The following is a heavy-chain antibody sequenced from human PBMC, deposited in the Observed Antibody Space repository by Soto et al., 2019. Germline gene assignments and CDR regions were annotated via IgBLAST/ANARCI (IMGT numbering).Heavy chain of an antibody. Sequence: GGSLRLSCAASGVTFSSYGMHWVRQAPGKGLEWVAVISYDGSNKYYADSVKGRFTISRDNSKNTLYLQMNSLRAEDTAVYYCAKGTVQYYYYMDVWGKGTTVTVSS. J-gene: IGHJ6*03. CDR3: AKGTVQYYYYMDV. D-gene: IGHD1-1*01. CDR1: GVTFSSYG. CDR2: ISYDGSNK. V-gene: IGHV3-30*18.